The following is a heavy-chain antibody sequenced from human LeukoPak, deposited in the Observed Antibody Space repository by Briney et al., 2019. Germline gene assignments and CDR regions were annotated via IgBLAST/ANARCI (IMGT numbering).Heavy chain of an antibody. CDR2: INPNSGGT. CDR3: ARLGGSYAYYFDY. CDR1: GYSFTAFY. D-gene: IGHD1-26*01. J-gene: IGHJ4*02. Sequence: VASVKVSCKASGYSFTAFYMHWVRQAPGQAPGQRLEWLGWINPNSGGTNYAQKFQGRVTMTRDTSISTAYMELSRLRSDDTAVYYCARLGGSYAYYFDYWGQGTLVTVSS. V-gene: IGHV1-2*02.